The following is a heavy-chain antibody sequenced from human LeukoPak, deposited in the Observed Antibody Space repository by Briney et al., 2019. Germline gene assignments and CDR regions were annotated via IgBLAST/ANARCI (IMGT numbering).Heavy chain of an antibody. V-gene: IGHV4-4*07. CDR3: ARVGSGWSFDY. CDR2: IQTSGST. D-gene: IGHD6-19*01. Sequence: SETLSLTCTVSGGSISIYYWSWIRQPAGRGLEWIGRIQTSGSTNYNPSLKSRVTTSVDTSKNKFSLKVNSVTAADTAVYYCARVGSGWSFDYWGQGTLVTVSS. CDR1: GGSISIYY. J-gene: IGHJ4*02.